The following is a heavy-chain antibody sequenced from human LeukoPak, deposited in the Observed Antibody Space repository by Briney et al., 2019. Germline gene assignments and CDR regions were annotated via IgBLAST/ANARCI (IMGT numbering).Heavy chain of an antibody. CDR1: GFTFSSYA. V-gene: IGHV3-23*01. CDR3: AKDFESGNYYDSSGYYYLVFFDY. D-gene: IGHD3-22*01. Sequence: GGSLRLSCAASGFTFSSYAMSWVRQAPGKGLEWVLVFSGSGGSTYYADSVKGRFTISRDNSKNTLYLQMNSLRAEDTAVYYCAKDFESGNYYDSSGYYYLVFFDYWGQGTLVTVAS. J-gene: IGHJ4*02. CDR2: FSGSGGST.